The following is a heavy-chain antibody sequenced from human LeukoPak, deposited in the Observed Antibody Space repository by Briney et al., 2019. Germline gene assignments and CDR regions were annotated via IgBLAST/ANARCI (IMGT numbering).Heavy chain of an antibody. CDR1: GFTFYDYA. CDR2: ISWNSGSI. D-gene: IGHD3-22*01. Sequence: PGRSLRLSCAASGFTFYDYAMHWVRQAPGKGLEWVSGISWNSGSIGYADSVKGRFTISRDNAKNSLYLQMNSLRAEDTALYYCAKDSYYDSSGLPDYWGQGTLVTVSS. J-gene: IGHJ4*02. V-gene: IGHV3-9*01. CDR3: AKDSYYDSSGLPDY.